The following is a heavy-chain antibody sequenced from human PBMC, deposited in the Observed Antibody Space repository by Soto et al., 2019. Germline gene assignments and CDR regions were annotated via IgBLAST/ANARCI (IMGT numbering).Heavy chain of an antibody. D-gene: IGHD3-10*01. CDR2: FNPSGTT. J-gene: IGHJ5*02. CDR3: ARERVRGFMRGWFDT. Sequence: QGQLQQWGAGLLKPSETLSLTCGVYGGSLRGYYWGCVRQLPGKGLAWIGEFNPSGTTNYNPSLKSRVTISGDTSTNQFSQKLSSVTAADTAVYYCARERVRGFMRGWFDTWGQDTLVTVSA. CDR1: GGSLRGYY. V-gene: IGHV4-34*01.